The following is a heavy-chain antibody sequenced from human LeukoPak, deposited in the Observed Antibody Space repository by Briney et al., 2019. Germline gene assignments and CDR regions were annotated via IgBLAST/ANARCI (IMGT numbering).Heavy chain of an antibody. CDR3: AKGSDSGYNFFDY. D-gene: IGHD3-22*01. CDR2: PTWNSGSI. Sequence: PGRSLRLSCAASGFTFDNYALHWVRHAPGKGLEWVSGPTWNSGSIGYADSVKGRFTISRDNAQNSLYLQMNSLRPEDTAFYYCAKGSDSGYNFFDYWGQGTLVTVSS. CDR1: GFTFDNYA. J-gene: IGHJ4*02. V-gene: IGHV3-9*01.